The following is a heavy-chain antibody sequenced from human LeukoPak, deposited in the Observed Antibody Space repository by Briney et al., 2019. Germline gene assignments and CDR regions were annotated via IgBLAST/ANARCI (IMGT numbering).Heavy chain of an antibody. CDR3: ARPLASGWYSWFDP. Sequence: PSETLSLTCTVSGDSISSGSYSWGWIRQPPGKGLEWIGCIHYSGSTYYNPSLNSRVTISVDTPKNQFSLKLSSVTAADTAVYYCARPLASGWYSWFDPWGQGTLVTV. V-gene: IGHV4-39*01. D-gene: IGHD6-19*01. CDR2: IHYSGST. CDR1: GDSISSGSYS. J-gene: IGHJ5*02.